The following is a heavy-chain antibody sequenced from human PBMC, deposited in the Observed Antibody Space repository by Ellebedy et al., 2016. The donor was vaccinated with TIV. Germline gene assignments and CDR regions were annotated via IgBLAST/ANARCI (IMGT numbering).Heavy chain of an antibody. D-gene: IGHD3-10*01. J-gene: IGHJ4*02. CDR3: VRDSEHYSFDY. Sequence: GESLKISCAVSGFPFSSYNMNWIRQAPGKGLEWVSAVNSVSTSMFYADSVKGRFTVSRDNAKNSLYLQMNNLRAEDTAVYYCVRDSEHYSFDYWGQGTLVTVSS. V-gene: IGHV3-21*01. CDR2: VNSVSTSM. CDR1: GFPFSSYN.